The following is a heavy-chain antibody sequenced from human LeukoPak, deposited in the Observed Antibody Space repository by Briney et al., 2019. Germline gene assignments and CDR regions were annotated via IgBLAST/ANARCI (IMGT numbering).Heavy chain of an antibody. CDR2: ISSSGSTI. D-gene: IGHD6-19*01. CDR3: ARGEDSSGWYPHGGY. J-gene: IGHJ4*02. CDR1: GFTFSDYY. V-gene: IGHV3-11*01. Sequence: GGSLRLSCAASGFTFSDYYMSWIRQAPGKGLEWVSYISSSGSTIYYADSVKGRFTISRDNAKNSLYLRMNSLRAEDTAVYYCARGEDSSGWYPHGGYWGQGTLVTVSS.